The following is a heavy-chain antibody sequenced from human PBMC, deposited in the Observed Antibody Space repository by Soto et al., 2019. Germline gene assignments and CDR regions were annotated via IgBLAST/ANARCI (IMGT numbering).Heavy chain of an antibody. Sequence: QVQLVESGGGVVQPGRSLRLSCAASGFTFSSYAMHWVRQAPGKGLEWVAVISYDGSNKYYADSVKGRFTISRDNSXNXLXXQMNSLRAEDTAVYYCARDRSASAMVTWYYYGMDVWGQGTTVTVSS. D-gene: IGHD5-18*01. J-gene: IGHJ6*02. V-gene: IGHV3-30-3*01. CDR2: ISYDGSNK. CDR1: GFTFSSYA. CDR3: ARDRSASAMVTWYYYGMDV.